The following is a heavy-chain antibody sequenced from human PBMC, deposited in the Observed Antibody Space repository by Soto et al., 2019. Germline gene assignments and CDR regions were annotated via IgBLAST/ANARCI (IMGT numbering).Heavy chain of an antibody. Sequence: QVQLQESGPGLVKPSETLSLTCTVSGGSISSYYWSWIRQPPGQVLEWIGYIYYSGSTNYNPSLNSRVTISVDTSKIQFSLNVSFVTAADAAVYYCARVPPTWRYSSGWYVSPTEMYYYYYMDVWGKGTTVTVSS. J-gene: IGHJ6*03. CDR2: IYYSGST. CDR3: ARVPPTWRYSSGWYVSPTEMYYYYYMDV. V-gene: IGHV4-59*01. CDR1: GGSISSYY. D-gene: IGHD6-19*01.